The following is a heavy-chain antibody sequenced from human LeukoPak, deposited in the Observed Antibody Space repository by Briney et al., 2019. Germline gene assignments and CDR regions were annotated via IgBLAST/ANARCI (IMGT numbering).Heavy chain of an antibody. CDR3: ARDRGYSYGRGPAYGMDV. CDR1: GFTFSSYA. Sequence: GGSLRLSCAASGFTFSSYAMHWVRQAPGKGLEWVAVISYDGSNKYYADSVKGRFTISRDNSKNTLYLQMNSLRAEGTAVYYCARDRGYSYGRGPAYGMDVWGKGTTVTVSS. CDR2: ISYDGSNK. J-gene: IGHJ6*04. V-gene: IGHV3-30*04. D-gene: IGHD5-18*01.